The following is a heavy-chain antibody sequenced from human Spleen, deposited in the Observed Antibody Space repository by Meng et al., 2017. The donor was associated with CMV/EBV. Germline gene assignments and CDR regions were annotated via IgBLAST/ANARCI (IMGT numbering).Heavy chain of an antibody. V-gene: IGHV1-46*01. CDR3: ARDYGSWFEGDY. J-gene: IGHJ4*02. Sequence: ASVKVSCKTSGYTFAGHYLHWLRQAPGQGLEWMGIINPSAGNTNYAQKFQGRVTMTRDTSTSTVYMELSSLRSEDTAVYYCARDYGSWFEGDYWGQGTLVTVSS. D-gene: IGHD3-10*01. CDR1: GYTFAGHY. CDR2: INPSAGNT.